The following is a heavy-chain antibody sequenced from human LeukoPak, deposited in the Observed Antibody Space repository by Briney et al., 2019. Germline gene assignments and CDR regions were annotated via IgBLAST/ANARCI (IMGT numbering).Heavy chain of an antibody. CDR2: IYHSGST. V-gene: IGHV4-30-2*01. J-gene: IGHJ4*02. CDR3: ATYYDYVWGSPSWGLYFDY. D-gene: IGHD3-16*01. CDR1: GGSISSGGYS. Sequence: SETLSLTCAVSGGSISSGGYSWSWIRQPPGKGLEWIGYIYHSGSTNYNPSLKSRVTISVDTSKNQFSLKLSSVTAADTAVYYCATYYDYVWGSPSWGLYFDYWGQGTLVTVSS.